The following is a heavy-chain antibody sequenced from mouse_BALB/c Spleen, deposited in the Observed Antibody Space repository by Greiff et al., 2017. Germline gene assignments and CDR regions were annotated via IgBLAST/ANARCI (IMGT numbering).Heavy chain of an antibody. V-gene: IGHV5-12-2*01. CDR1: GFTFSSYT. CDR2: ISNGGGST. J-gene: IGHJ3*01. CDR3: AREGNYFFAY. Sequence: EVHLVESGGGLVQPGGSLKLSCAASGFTFSSYTMSWVRQTPEKRLEWVAYISNGGGSTYYPDTVKGRFTISRDNAKNTLYLQMSSLKSEDTAMYYCAREGNYFFAYWGQGTLVTVSA. D-gene: IGHD2-1*01.